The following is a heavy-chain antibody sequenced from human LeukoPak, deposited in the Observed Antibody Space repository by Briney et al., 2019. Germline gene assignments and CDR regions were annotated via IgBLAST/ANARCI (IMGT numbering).Heavy chain of an antibody. J-gene: IGHJ5*02. V-gene: IGHV1-69*13. CDR2: IIPIFGTA. D-gene: IGHD3-16*02. Sequence: SVKVSCKASGGTFSSYAISWVRQAPGQGLEWMGGIIPIFGTANYAQKFQGRVTITADESTSTAYMELSSLRSEDTAVYYCARGESYDYVWGSYRYNWFDPWGQGTLVTVSS. CDR1: GGTFSSYA. CDR3: ARGESYDYVWGSYRYNWFDP.